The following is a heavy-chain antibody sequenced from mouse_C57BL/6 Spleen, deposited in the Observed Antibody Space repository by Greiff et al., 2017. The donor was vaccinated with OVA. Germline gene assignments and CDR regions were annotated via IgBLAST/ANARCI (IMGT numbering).Heavy chain of an antibody. CDR2: IDPSDSET. V-gene: IGHV1-52*01. CDR3: AREGYYGSSYGFAY. CDR1: GYTFTSYW. Sequence: QVQLQQPGAELVRPGSSVKLSCKASGYTFTSYWMHWVKQRPIKGLEWIGNIDPSDSETHYNQKFKDKATLTVDKSSSTAYMQLSSLTSEDSAVYYCAREGYYGSSYGFAYWGQGTLVTVSA. D-gene: IGHD1-1*01. J-gene: IGHJ3*01.